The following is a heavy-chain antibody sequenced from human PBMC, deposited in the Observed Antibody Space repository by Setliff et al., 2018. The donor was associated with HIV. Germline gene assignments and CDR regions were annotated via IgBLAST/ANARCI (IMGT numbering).Heavy chain of an antibody. CDR2: IYYSGST. CDR3: VRPRGDYGDDGMFFDY. Sequence: SETLSLTCTVSGGSISSHYWSWIRQPPGKGLEWIGYIYYSGSTNYNPSLKSRVTMSVDTSKNQLSLKVTSVTAADTAVYYCVRPRGDYGDDGMFFDYWGQGTLVTVSS. V-gene: IGHV4-59*04. D-gene: IGHD4-17*01. J-gene: IGHJ4*02. CDR1: GGSISSHY.